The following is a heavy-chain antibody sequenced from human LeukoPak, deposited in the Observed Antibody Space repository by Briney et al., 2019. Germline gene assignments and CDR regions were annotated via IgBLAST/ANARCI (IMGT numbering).Heavy chain of an antibody. V-gene: IGHV4-61*08. Sequence: SETLSLTCLVSGASSSSADHYWTWIRQPPGKGLEWVGYIYFSGSTYYNPSLKSRVTISVDTSKNQFSLKLSSVTAADTAVYYCARGGGSGWYSSENWFDPWGQGTLVTVSS. CDR1: GASSSSADHY. J-gene: IGHJ5*02. CDR3: ARGGGSGWYSSENWFDP. D-gene: IGHD6-19*01. CDR2: IYFSGST.